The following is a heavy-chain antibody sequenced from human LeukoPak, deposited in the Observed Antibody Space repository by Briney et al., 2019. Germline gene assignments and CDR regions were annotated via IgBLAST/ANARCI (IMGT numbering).Heavy chain of an antibody. CDR1: GGTFSSYA. D-gene: IGHD3-22*01. CDR3: ARDPVDSSGRGRFDY. V-gene: IGHV1-69*04. J-gene: IGHJ4*02. Sequence: GASVKVSCKASGGTFSSYAISWVRQASGQGLEWMGRIIPILGIANYAQKFQGRVTITADKSTSTAYMELSSLRSEDTAVYYCARDPVDSSGRGRFDYWGQGTLVTVSS. CDR2: IIPILGIA.